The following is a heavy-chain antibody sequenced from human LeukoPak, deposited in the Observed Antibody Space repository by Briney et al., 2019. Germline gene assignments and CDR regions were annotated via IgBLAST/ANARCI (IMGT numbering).Heavy chain of an antibody. CDR3: ARDIWGTESPPGY. Sequence: PGGSLRLSCAASGFTFSSYSMDWVRQPPGKGLEWVSVIYNGGSTYYADSVKGRFTISRDNSKNTLFLQMNSLRAEDTAVYYCARDIWGTESPPGYWGQGTLVTVSS. D-gene: IGHD3-16*01. CDR2: IYNGGST. CDR1: GFTFSSYS. V-gene: IGHV3-53*01. J-gene: IGHJ4*02.